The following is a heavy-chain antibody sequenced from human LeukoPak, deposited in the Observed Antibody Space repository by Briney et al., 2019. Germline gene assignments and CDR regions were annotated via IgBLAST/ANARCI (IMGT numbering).Heavy chain of an antibody. J-gene: IGHJ5*02. Sequence: ASVTVSCKVSGYTLTELSMHWVRQAPGKGLEWMGGFDPEDGETIYAQKFQGRVTMTEDTSTDTAYMELSSLRSEDTAVYYCATVWFGDSRDWFDPWGQGTLVTVSS. V-gene: IGHV1-24*01. CDR3: ATVWFGDSRDWFDP. CDR1: GYTLTELS. CDR2: FDPEDGET. D-gene: IGHD3-10*01.